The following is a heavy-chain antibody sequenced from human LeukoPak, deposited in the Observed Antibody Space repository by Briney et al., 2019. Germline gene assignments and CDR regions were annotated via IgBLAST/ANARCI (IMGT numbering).Heavy chain of an antibody. J-gene: IGHJ1*01. D-gene: IGHD6-6*01. CDR2: IKQDGSEK. V-gene: IGHV3-7*01. CDR1: GFTFSSYW. CDR3: ARDLSYSSSSGIFQH. Sequence: GGSLRLSCAASGFTFSSYWMSWVRQAPGKGLEWVANIKQDGSEKYYVDSVKGRFTISRDNAKNSLYLQMNSLRAEDTAVYYCARDLSYSSSSGIFQHWGQGTLVTVSS.